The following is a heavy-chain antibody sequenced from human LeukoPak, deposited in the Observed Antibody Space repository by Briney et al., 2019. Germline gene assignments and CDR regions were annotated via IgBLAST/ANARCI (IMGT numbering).Heavy chain of an antibody. Sequence: ASVKVSCKVSGYTLTAFSMHWVRQAPGKGLEWMGGFDSENGETIYAQKFQGRVTMTTDTSTSTAYMELRSLRSDDTAVYYCARDLTHRRNYDNSGYQIVPAFWGQGTLVTVSS. V-gene: IGHV1-24*01. D-gene: IGHD3-22*01. CDR3: ARDLTHRRNYDNSGYQIVPAF. CDR2: FDSENGET. CDR1: GYTLTAFS. J-gene: IGHJ4*02.